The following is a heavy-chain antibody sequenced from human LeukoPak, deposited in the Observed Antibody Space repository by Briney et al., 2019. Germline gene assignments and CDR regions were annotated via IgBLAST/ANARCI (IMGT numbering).Heavy chain of an antibody. J-gene: IGHJ5*02. V-gene: IGHV3-7*01. Sequence: GGSLRLSCAASGFSFSSKWMSWVRQAPGKGLEWVANINQDGTEKYYVDSLKGRFTISRDNAKNSLYLQMNSLRADDTAVYYCARVVRYCSGGTCSWFDPWGQGTLVTVSS. D-gene: IGHD2-15*01. CDR1: GFSFSSKW. CDR3: ARVVRYCSGGTCSWFDP. CDR2: INQDGTEK.